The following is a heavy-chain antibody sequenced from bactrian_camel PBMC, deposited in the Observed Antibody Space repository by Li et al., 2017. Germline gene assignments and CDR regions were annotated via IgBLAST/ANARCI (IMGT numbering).Heavy chain of an antibody. Sequence: VQLVESGGGSVQAGGSLRLSCKASGYSSSSNCMGWVRQAPGKEREGVAAIDTDGSTSYADSVKGRFTISQDNAKNTLYLQMNSLKPEDTAMYYCAADSRWVCYSASWSEYNYWGQGTQVTVS. CDR1: GYSSSSNC. V-gene: IGHV3S26*01. CDR3: AADSRWVCYSASWSEYNY. J-gene: IGHJ4*01. D-gene: IGHD1*01. CDR2: IDTDGST.